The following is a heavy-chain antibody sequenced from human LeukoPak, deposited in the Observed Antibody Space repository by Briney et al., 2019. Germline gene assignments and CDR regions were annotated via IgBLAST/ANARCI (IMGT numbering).Heavy chain of an antibody. CDR2: IYYSGTT. V-gene: IGHV4-39*07. D-gene: IGHD6-13*01. J-gene: IGHJ4*02. Sequence: SETLSLTCTVSGGSISSSTYYWGWILQPPGKGLEWIGSIYYSGTTSYNPSLKSRVTISVDTSKTQFSLKLSSVTAADTAVYYCARAGANGIEAAGSLRYWGQGTLVTVSS. CDR1: GGSISSSTYY. CDR3: ARAGANGIEAAGSLRY.